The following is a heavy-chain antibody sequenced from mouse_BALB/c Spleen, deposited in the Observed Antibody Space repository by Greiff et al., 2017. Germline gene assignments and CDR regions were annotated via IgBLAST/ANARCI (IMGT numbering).Heavy chain of an antibody. CDR3: ARHIYYGRYYAMDY. Sequence: EVKLMESGGGLVKPGGSLKLSCAASGFTFSSYAMSWVRQTPEKRLEWVASISSGGSTYYPDSVKGRFTISRDNARNILYLQMSSLRSEDTAMYYCARHIYYGRYYAMDYWGQGTSVTVSS. J-gene: IGHJ4*01. CDR2: ISSGGST. D-gene: IGHD1-2*01. CDR1: GFTFSSYA. V-gene: IGHV5-6-5*01.